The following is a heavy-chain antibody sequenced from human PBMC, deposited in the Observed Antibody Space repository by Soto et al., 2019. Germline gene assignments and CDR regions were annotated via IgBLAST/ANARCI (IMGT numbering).Heavy chain of an antibody. CDR1: GGYISSYY. D-gene: IGHD3-9*01. Sequence: SLILCLPYTVSGGYISSYYWSRIRKPPEKGLERIGYIYYSGTTNYNPSLKSRVTISVDTSKNQFSLKLSSVTAADTAVYYCARHRDQYDILTGYYVTSYYYYYMDVWGKGTTVTVSS. V-gene: IGHV4-59*01. CDR2: IYYSGTT. J-gene: IGHJ6*03. CDR3: ARHRDQYDILTGYYVTSYYYYYMDV.